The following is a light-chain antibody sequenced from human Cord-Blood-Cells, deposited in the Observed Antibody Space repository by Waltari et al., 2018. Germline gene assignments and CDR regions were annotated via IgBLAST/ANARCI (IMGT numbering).Light chain of an antibody. CDR1: QSISSW. CDR3: QQYNSYPLT. Sequence: DIKMTQSPSTLSASVGDRVTITCRASQSISSWLAWYQQKPGKAPKLLIYDASSLESGVPSRCSGSVSGTEFTLTISSLQPDDFATYYCQQYNSYPLTFGGGTKVEIK. V-gene: IGKV1-5*01. J-gene: IGKJ4*02. CDR2: DAS.